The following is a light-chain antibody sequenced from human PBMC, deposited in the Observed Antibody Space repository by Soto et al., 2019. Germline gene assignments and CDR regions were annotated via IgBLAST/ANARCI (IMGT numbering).Light chain of an antibody. CDR2: EVT. CDR1: SGDIGSYNR. V-gene: IGLV2-14*01. CDR3: RSSTNTNPSACV. Sequence: QSVLTQPASVSGSPGQSITISCTGTSGDIGSYNRVSWYQQHPGKAPKLIIYEVTDRPSGVSNRFSGSKSGNTASLTISGLQAEDEAEYYCRSSTNTNPSACVFGTGTKV. J-gene: IGLJ1*01.